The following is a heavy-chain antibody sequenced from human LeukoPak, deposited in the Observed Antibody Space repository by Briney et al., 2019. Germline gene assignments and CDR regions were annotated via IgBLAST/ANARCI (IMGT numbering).Heavy chain of an antibody. D-gene: IGHD2-2*01. CDR1: GYTFTSYD. Sequence: ASVKVSCKASGYTFTSYDINWVRQATGQGLEWMGWMNPNSGNTGYAQKFQGRVTITRNTSISTAYMELSSLGSEDTAVYYCARASDCSSTSCSYYYYYYMDVWGKGTTVTVSS. J-gene: IGHJ6*03. CDR2: MNPNSGNT. V-gene: IGHV1-8*01. CDR3: ARASDCSSTSCSYYYYYYMDV.